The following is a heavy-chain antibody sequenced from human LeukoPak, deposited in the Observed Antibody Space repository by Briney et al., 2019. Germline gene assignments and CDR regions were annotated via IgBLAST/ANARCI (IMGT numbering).Heavy chain of an antibody. CDR2: ISGSDGST. V-gene: IGHV3-23*01. J-gene: IGHJ4*02. CDR3: AKVGHSGSGSYGD. Sequence: GGSLRLSCAASGFTVSSNYMSWVRQAPGKGLEWVSAISGSDGSTYYADSVKGRFTISRDNSKNTLYLQMNSLRAEDTAVYYCAKVGHSGSGSYGDWGQGTLVTVSS. D-gene: IGHD3-10*01. CDR1: GFTVSSNY.